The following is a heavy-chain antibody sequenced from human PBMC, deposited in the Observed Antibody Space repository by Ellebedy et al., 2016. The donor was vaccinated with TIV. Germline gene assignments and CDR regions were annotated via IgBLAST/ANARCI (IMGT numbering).Heavy chain of an antibody. CDR1: KFNFDDYA. Sequence: GESLKISCAASKFNFDDYAMTWVRQGPGKGLEWVASISSASNYIYYADSVKGRFTISRDNAKNSLYLQMDSLRAEDTAVYYCCLLVWFGELSYYGTDVWGQGTMVTVSS. V-gene: IGHV3-21*01. D-gene: IGHD3-10*01. CDR2: ISSASNYI. CDR3: CLLVWFGELSYYGTDV. J-gene: IGHJ6*02.